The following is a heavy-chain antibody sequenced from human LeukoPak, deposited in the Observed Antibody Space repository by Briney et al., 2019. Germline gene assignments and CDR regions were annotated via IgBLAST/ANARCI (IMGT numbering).Heavy chain of an antibody. CDR3: ARRIAAAGVGIVY. J-gene: IGHJ4*02. D-gene: IGHD6-13*01. CDR2: MNPDSGNT. Sequence: ASVKVSCKTSGYTFTSYDINWVRQATGQGLEWMGWMNPDSGNTGYAQKFQGRVTMTRNPSISTAYMELSSLTSEDTAVYYCARRIAAAGVGIVYWGQGTLVTVSS. CDR1: GYTFTSYD. V-gene: IGHV1-8*01.